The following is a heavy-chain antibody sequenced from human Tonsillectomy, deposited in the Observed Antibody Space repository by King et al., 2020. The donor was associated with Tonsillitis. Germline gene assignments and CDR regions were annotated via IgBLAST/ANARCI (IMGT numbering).Heavy chain of an antibody. V-gene: IGHV4-31*03. CDR1: GGSISSAGYY. CDR3: ASTAPPYYYYYMDV. D-gene: IGHD4-17*01. J-gene: IGHJ6*03. Sequence: VPLQESGPGLVKPSQTLSLTCTVSGGSISSAGYYWSWIRQHPGKGLEWIGYISYSGSTYYNPSLKSRVMISLDTSKNQYSLKVNSVNAADTAVYYCASTAPPYYYYYMDVWGKGTTVTVSS. CDR2: ISYSGST.